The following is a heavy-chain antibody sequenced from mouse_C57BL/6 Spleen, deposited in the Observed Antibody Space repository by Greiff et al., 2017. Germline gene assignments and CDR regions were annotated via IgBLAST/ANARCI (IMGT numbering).Heavy chain of an antibody. CDR2: IWSDGST. J-gene: IGHJ4*01. V-gene: IGHV2-6-1*01. D-gene: IGHD1-1*01. Sequence: VQLQQSGPGLVAPSQSLSITCTVSGFSLTSYGVHWVRQPPGKGLEWLVVIWSDGSTTYNSALKSRLSISKDNSKSQVFLKMNSLQTDDTAMYYCARHELLSYYYAMDYWGQGTSVTVSS. CDR3: ARHELLSYYYAMDY. CDR1: GFSLTSYG.